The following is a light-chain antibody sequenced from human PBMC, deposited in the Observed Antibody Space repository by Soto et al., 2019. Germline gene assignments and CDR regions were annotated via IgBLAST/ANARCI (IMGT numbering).Light chain of an antibody. CDR2: KAS. V-gene: IGKV1-5*03. CDR3: QDYSSYSEG. Sequence: IQVTLSPPTPSGSLEDTVTVTFRASQTIRCWLASYQQKLGKAPKLPIYKASTLKSGVTSRFNGSRSGTEFTLSIISLQPDDFATDYCQDYSSYSEGFGQGTKVDIK. J-gene: IGKJ1*01. CDR1: QTIRCW.